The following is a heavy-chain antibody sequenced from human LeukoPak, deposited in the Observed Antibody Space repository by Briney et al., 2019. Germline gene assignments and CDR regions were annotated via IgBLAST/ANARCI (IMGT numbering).Heavy chain of an antibody. CDR1: GFTFSSYW. V-gene: IGHV3-7*01. CDR3: ARDPTYYDILTGPQGFDP. Sequence: GGSLRLSCAASGFTFSSYWMSWVRQAPGKGLEWVANVKQDGSEKYYVDSVKGRFTISRDNAKNSLYLQMNSLRAEDTAVYYCARDPTYYDILTGPQGFDPWGQGTLVTVSS. D-gene: IGHD3-9*01. CDR2: VKQDGSEK. J-gene: IGHJ5*02.